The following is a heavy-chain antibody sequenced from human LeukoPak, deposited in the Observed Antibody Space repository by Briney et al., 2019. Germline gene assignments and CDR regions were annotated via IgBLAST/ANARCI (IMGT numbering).Heavy chain of an antibody. CDR2: IWYDGSNK. V-gene: IGHV3-33*01. CDR3: ARGNSGYYYYYGMDV. J-gene: IGHJ6*02. D-gene: IGHD2/OR15-2a*01. Sequence: GRSLRLSCAASGFTFSSYGMHWVRQAPGKGLEWVAVIWYDGSNKYYADSVKGRFTISRDNSTNTLYLQMNSLRAEDTAVYYCARGNSGYYYYYGMDVWGQGTTVTVSS. CDR1: GFTFSSYG.